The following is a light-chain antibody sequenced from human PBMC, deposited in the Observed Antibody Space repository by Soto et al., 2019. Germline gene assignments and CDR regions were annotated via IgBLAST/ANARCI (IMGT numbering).Light chain of an antibody. V-gene: IGLV2-23*01. CDR3: CSYATYNMI. CDR2: DGT. J-gene: IGLJ2*01. CDR1: SNDFWTYYF. Sequence: QSALTQPASVSGSPGQSITISCTRTSNDFWTYYFVSWYQQHPDKAPKLIIYDGTERPSGVSNRFSGSKSGNTASLTISGLQAEDEAHYYCCSYATYNMILGGGTKVTVL.